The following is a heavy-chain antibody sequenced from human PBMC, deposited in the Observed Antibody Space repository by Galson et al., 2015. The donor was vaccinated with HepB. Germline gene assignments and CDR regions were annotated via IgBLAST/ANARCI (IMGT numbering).Heavy chain of an antibody. CDR1: GYTFTSYA. CDR2: INAGSGNT. CDR3: ARSNDFAFDI. Sequence: SVKVSCKASGYTFTSYAMHWVRQAPGQRLEWMGWINAGSGNTKYSQKFQGRVTITRDTSASTAYMELSSLRSEDTAVYYCARSNDFAFDIWGQGTMVTVSS. V-gene: IGHV1-3*01. J-gene: IGHJ3*02. D-gene: IGHD3-3*01.